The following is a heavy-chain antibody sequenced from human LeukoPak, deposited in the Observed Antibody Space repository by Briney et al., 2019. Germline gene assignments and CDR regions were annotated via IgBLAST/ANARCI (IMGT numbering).Heavy chain of an antibody. D-gene: IGHD2-15*01. Sequence: GESLRLSCAASGFTFSDYYMSWIRQAPGKGLEWVSFISSSSSTIYYADSMKGRFTISRDNAKNSVYLQMNSLRAEDTAVYYCARGLGYCSGGSCPRRAFDIWGQGTVVTVSS. V-gene: IGHV3-11*01. CDR3: ARGLGYCSGGSCPRRAFDI. CDR1: GFTFSDYY. CDR2: ISSSSSTI. J-gene: IGHJ3*02.